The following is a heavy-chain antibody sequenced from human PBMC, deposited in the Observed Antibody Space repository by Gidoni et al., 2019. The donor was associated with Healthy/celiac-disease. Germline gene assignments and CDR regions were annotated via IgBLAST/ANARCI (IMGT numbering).Heavy chain of an antibody. J-gene: IGHJ4*02. V-gene: IGHV3-11*06. CDR1: GFTLRDYY. Sequence: QVQLVESGGGLVKPGGSLHLSCAASGFTLRDYYMSWLRQAPGKGLEWVSYSSSSSSYTNYSDSVKGRFTISRDNAKNSLYLQMNSLRAEDTAVYYCAREKDIAARRFFDYWGQGTLVTVSS. D-gene: IGHD6-6*01. CDR2: SSSSSSYT. CDR3: AREKDIAARRFFDY.